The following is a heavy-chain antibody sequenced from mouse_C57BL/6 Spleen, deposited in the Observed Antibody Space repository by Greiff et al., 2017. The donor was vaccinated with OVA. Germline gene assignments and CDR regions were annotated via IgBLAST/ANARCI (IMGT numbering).Heavy chain of an antibody. CDR1: GFSLTSYG. Sequence: VKVVESGPGLVAPSQSLSITCTVSGFSLTSYGVHWVRQPPGKGLEWLVVIWSDGSTTYNSALKSRLSISKDNSKSQVFLKMNSLQTDDTAMYYCARQRGSNPAWFAYWGQGTLVTVSA. V-gene: IGHV2-6-1*01. CDR3: ARQRGSNPAWFAY. J-gene: IGHJ3*01. D-gene: IGHD1-1*01. CDR2: IWSDGST.